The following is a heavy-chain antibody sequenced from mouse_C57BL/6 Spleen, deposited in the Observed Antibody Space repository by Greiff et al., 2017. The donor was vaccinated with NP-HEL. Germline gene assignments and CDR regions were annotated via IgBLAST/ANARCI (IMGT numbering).Heavy chain of an antibody. CDR3: VRGDGGMDY. Sequence: EVQRVESGGGLVQPKGSLKLSCAASGFSFNTYAMNWVRQAPGKGLEWVARIRSKSNNYATYYADSVKDRFTISRDDSESMLYLQMNNLKTEDTAMYYCVRGDGGMDYWGQGTSVTVSS. CDR2: IRSKSNNYAT. J-gene: IGHJ4*01. CDR1: GFSFNTYA. D-gene: IGHD3-3*01. V-gene: IGHV10-1*01.